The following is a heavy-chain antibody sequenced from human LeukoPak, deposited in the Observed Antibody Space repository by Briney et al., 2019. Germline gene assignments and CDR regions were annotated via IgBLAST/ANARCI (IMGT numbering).Heavy chain of an antibody. Sequence: GGSLRLSCAASGFTFSSYWMHWVRQAPGKGLVWVSRINSDGSSTSYADSVKGRFTISRDNAKNTLYLQMNSLRAEDTAVYYCAKGAGWNYFDYWGQGTLVTVSS. CDR1: GFTFSSYW. J-gene: IGHJ4*02. CDR3: AKGAGWNYFDY. V-gene: IGHV3-74*01. CDR2: INSDGSST. D-gene: IGHD6-19*01.